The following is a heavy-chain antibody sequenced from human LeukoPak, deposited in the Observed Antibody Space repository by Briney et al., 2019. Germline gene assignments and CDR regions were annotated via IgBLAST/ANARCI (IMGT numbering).Heavy chain of an antibody. J-gene: IGHJ4*02. CDR2: IYYSGST. CDR1: GGSISSYY. V-gene: IGHV4-59*12. CDR3: ARVWGYDSSGQGFDY. Sequence: PSETLSLTCTVSGGSISSYYWSWIRQPPGKGLEWIGYIYYSGSTNYNPSLKSRVTISVDTSKNQFSLKLSSVTAADTAVYYCARVWGYDSSGQGFDYWGQGTLVTVSS. D-gene: IGHD3-22*01.